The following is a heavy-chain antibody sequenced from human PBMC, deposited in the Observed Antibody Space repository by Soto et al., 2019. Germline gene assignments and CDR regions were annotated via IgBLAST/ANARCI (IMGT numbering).Heavy chain of an antibody. V-gene: IGHV3-30*18. CDR2: VSYDGSNG. CDR3: AKVPYHYDSSGSSY. Sequence: QVQLVESGGGVVQPGRSLRLSCAASGFTFSISGMHWVRQAPGKGLEWVSVVSYDGSNGYYADSVKGRFTISRDNSKNTLYLQMNSLRAEDTAMYYCAKVPYHYDSSGSSYWGQGTLVTVSP. CDR1: GFTFSISG. J-gene: IGHJ4*02. D-gene: IGHD3-22*01.